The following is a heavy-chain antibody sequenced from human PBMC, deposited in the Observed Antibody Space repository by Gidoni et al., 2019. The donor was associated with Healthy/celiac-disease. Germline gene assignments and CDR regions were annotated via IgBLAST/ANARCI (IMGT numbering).Heavy chain of an antibody. CDR2: INHSGST. D-gene: IGHD3-3*01. Sequence: QVQLQQWGAGLLKPSETLSLTCAVYGGSFSGYYWSWIRHPPGKGLEWIGEINHSGSTNYNPSLKSRVTISVDTSKNQFSLKLSSVTAADTAVYYCARGRGPYYDFWSGYYSPEGGYYFDYWGQGTLVTVSS. CDR1: GGSFSGYY. CDR3: ARGRGPYYDFWSGYYSPEGGYYFDY. J-gene: IGHJ4*02. V-gene: IGHV4-34*01.